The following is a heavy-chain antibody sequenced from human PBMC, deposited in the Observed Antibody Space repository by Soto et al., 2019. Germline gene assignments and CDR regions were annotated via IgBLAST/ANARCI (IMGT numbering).Heavy chain of an antibody. CDR3: AKDSYVSTCYYYYYMDV. CDR2: ISGSGGST. J-gene: IGHJ6*03. D-gene: IGHD5-18*01. V-gene: IGHV3-23*01. Sequence: GGSLRLSCAGSGFTFSRYSMSLGRPAPGKGVEWVSAISGSGGSTYYADSVKGRFTISRDSSKNTLYLQMNSLRAEDTAVYYCAKDSYVSTCYYYYYMDVWGKGTTVTVSS. CDR1: GFTFSRYS.